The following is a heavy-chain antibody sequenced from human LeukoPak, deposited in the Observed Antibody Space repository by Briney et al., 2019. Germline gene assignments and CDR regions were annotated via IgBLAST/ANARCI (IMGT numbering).Heavy chain of an antibody. D-gene: IGHD3-10*01. CDR3: ARHGVGRGGDFDY. V-gene: IGHV4-59*08. CDR1: GGSISSYY. Sequence: SETLSLTCTVSGGSISSYYWSWIRQPSGKGLEWIAYIYYSGSTKYNPSLKSRVTISVDTSKNQFSLKLNSVTAADTAVYYCARHGVGRGGDFDYWGQGTLVTVSS. CDR2: IYYSGST. J-gene: IGHJ4*02.